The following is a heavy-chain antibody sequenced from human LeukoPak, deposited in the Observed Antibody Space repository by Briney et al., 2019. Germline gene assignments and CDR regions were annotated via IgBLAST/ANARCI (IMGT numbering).Heavy chain of an antibody. D-gene: IGHD3-3*01. CDR2: INPSGGST. CDR3: ARGGTLITIFGVVINRPTTFDY. V-gene: IGHV1-46*01. CDR1: GYTFTSYY. Sequence: ASVKVSCKASGYTFTSYYMHWVRQAPGQGLEWMRIINPSGGSTSYAQKFQGRVTMTRDTSTSTVYMELSSLRSEDTAVYYCARGGTLITIFGVVINRPTTFDYWGQGTLVTVSS. J-gene: IGHJ4*02.